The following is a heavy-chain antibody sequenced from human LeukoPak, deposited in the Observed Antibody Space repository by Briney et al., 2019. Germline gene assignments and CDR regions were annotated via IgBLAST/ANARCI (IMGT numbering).Heavy chain of an antibody. CDR2: ISYDGSNK. Sequence: GGSLRLSCAASGFTFSSYGMHWVRQAPGKGLEWVAVISYDGSNKYYADSVKGRFTISRDNSKNTLYLQMNSLRAEDTAVYYCAKDIYQGYGDYGYYYYYGMDVWGQGTTVTVSS. CDR1: GFTFSSYG. V-gene: IGHV3-30*18. CDR3: AKDIYQGYGDYGYYYYYGMDV. D-gene: IGHD4-17*01. J-gene: IGHJ6*02.